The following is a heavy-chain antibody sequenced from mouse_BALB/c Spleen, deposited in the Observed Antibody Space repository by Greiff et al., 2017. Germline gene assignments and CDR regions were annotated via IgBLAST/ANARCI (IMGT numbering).Heavy chain of an antibody. CDR1: GYTFTSYT. CDR2: INPSSGYT. CDR3: AREEVASFLYYAMDY. J-gene: IGHJ4*01. Sequence: VQLQQSAAELARPGASVKMSCKASGYTFTSYTMHWVKQRPGQGLEWIGYINPSSGYTEYNQKFKDKTTLTADKSSSTAYMQLSSLTSEDSAVYYCAREEVASFLYYAMDYWGQGTSVTVSS. V-gene: IGHV1-4*02. D-gene: IGHD1-1*01.